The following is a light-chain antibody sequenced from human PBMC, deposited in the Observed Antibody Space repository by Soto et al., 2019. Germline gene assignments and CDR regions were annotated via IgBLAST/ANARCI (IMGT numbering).Light chain of an antibody. CDR3: SSYTGSTDYV. CDR1: SSDVGAYNY. V-gene: IGLV2-14*01. J-gene: IGLJ1*01. CDR2: EVT. Sequence: QSVLTQPASVSLSPGQSITISCSGTSSDVGAYNYVSLYQQHAGKAPKLIIHEVTNRPSGVSHRFSGSKSGNTASLTISGLQAEDEADYYCSSYTGSTDYVFGTGTKVTVL.